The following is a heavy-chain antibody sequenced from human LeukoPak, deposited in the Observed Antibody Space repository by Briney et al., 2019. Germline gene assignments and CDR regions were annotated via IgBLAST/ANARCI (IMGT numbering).Heavy chain of an antibody. V-gene: IGHV5-51*01. CDR2: IYLGGSET. D-gene: IGHD6-19*01. Sequence: NPGESLKISCKGSGYSFTSHWIGWVRQMPGKGLEWMGIIYLGGSETRYGPCFQGQVIIAADKSISTAYLQWSSLKASDTAMYYCARHPSYTSGWPLDYWGQGTLVTVFS. CDR1: GYSFTSHW. CDR3: ARHPSYTSGWPLDY. J-gene: IGHJ4*02.